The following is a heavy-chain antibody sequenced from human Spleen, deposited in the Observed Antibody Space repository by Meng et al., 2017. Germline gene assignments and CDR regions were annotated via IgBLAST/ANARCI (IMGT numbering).Heavy chain of an antibody. D-gene: IGHD5/OR15-5a*01. Sequence: GESLKISCAASGFTFSLYPVHWVRQAPGKGLEWAALISYDGRNKYYADSVKGRFTISRDNAKNSLYLQMNSLRAEDTAVYYCARDLSNEGRYFYYGMDVWGQGTTVTVSS. CDR3: ARDLSNEGRYFYYGMDV. J-gene: IGHJ6*02. CDR1: GFTFSLYP. CDR2: ISYDGRNK. V-gene: IGHV3-30*07.